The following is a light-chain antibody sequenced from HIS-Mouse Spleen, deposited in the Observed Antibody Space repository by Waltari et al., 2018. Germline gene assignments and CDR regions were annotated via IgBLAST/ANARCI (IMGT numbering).Light chain of an antibody. CDR2: WAS. CDR3: QQYYSTPPT. Sequence: DIVMTQSPDSLAVSLGERATINCKSSQSVLYSSNNKNYLAWYQQKPGQPPKLLIYWASTRESGVRDRFSGSGSGTDVTLTISSLQAEDVAVYYCQQYYSTPPTFGQGTKVEIK. V-gene: IGKV4-1*01. CDR1: QSVLYSSNNKNY. J-gene: IGKJ1*01.